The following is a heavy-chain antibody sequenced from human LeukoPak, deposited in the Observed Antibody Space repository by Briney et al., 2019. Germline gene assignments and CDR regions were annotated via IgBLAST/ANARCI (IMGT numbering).Heavy chain of an antibody. CDR3: ALSSGAYNSAGYFDY. CDR1: GCGFTNYW. D-gene: IGHD2-15*01. Sequence: GGALKISYKGSGCGFTNYWIGWVRPMPGKGGGWRGIIYPNASDTRYSPSFRGQVTISTDKSITTAYLQWNSLKASDTAMYYCALSSGAYNSAGYFDYWGQGALVTVSS. V-gene: IGHV5-51*01. CDR2: IYPNASDT. J-gene: IGHJ4*02.